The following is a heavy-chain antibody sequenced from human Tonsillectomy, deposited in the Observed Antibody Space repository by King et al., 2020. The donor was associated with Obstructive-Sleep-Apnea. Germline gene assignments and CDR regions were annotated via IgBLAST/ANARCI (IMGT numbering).Heavy chain of an antibody. CDR1: GFTFSSYA. Sequence: VQLVESGGGLVQPGGSLRLSCAASGFTFSSYAMSWVRQAPGKGLEWVSGISGSGGSTYYADSVKGRFTISRDNSKNTLYLQMNSLRAEDTAVYYCAKEGPRRGSGSNNRYYFDYWGQGTLVTVSS. J-gene: IGHJ4*02. CDR2: ISGSGGST. V-gene: IGHV3-23*04. D-gene: IGHD3-10*01. CDR3: AKEGPRRGSGSNNRYYFDY.